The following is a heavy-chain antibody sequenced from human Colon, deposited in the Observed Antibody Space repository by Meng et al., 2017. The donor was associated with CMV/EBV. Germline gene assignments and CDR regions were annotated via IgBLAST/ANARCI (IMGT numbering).Heavy chain of an antibody. V-gene: IGHV3-66*02. CDR1: GFIVSNNN. Sequence: ETLSLSCAASGFIVSNNNMSWVRQTPGKGLEYVSVISSGGSTEYVDSVRGRFTISRDNSKSALYLHMNSLRVEDTAVYYCVREGYYGAWGQGTLVTVSS. CDR3: VREGYYGA. CDR2: ISSGGST. D-gene: IGHD3-10*01. J-gene: IGHJ5*02.